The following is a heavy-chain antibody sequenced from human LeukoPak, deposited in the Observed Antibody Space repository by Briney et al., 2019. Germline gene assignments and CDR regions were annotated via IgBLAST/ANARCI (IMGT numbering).Heavy chain of an antibody. CDR3: ASESTYRYNY. Sequence: SETLSLTCAVSGGSISSGGYYWSWVRQHPGKGLEWIGYIYYSGSTYSNPSLKSRVTMSVDASKNQFSLKLSSVTAADTAVYYCASESTYRYNYWGQGTLVTVSS. J-gene: IGHJ4*02. CDR2: IYYSGST. V-gene: IGHV4-31*11. D-gene: IGHD5-18*01. CDR1: GGSISSGGYY.